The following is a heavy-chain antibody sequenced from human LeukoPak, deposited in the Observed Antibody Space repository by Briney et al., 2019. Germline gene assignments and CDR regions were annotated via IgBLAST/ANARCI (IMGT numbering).Heavy chain of an antibody. CDR3: AREGYSRRAFDI. V-gene: IGHV3-21*01. CDR1: GFTFSSYS. CDR2: ISSSSSYI. Sequence: GGSLRLSCAASGFTFSSYSMNWVRQAPGKGLEWVSSISSSSSYIYYADSVKGRFTISRDNAKNSLYLQMNSLRAEDTAVYYCAREGYSRRAFDIWGQGTMVTVSS. D-gene: IGHD2-15*01. J-gene: IGHJ3*02.